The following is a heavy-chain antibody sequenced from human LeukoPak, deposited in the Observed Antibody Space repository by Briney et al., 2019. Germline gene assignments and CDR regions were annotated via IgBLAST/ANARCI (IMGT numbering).Heavy chain of an antibody. D-gene: IGHD6-19*01. V-gene: IGHV3-21*01. Sequence: GRSLRLSCAASGFTFSSYSMNWVRQAPGKGLEWVSSISSSSSYIYYADSVKGRFTISRDNAKNSLYLQMNSLRAEDTAVYYCARGIAVAQTNFDYWGQGTLVTV. CDR1: GFTFSSYS. J-gene: IGHJ4*02. CDR3: ARGIAVAQTNFDY. CDR2: ISSSSSYI.